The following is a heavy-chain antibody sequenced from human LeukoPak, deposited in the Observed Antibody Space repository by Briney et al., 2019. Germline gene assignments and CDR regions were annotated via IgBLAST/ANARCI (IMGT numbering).Heavy chain of an antibody. J-gene: IGHJ4*02. CDR3: ARLALAARNFDY. CDR1: GFTFSSYS. V-gene: IGHV3-21*01. D-gene: IGHD6-6*01. CDR2: ISSSSSYI. Sequence: GGSLRLSCAASGFTFSSYSMNWVRQAPGKGLEWVSSISSSSSYIYYADSVKGRFTISRDNAKNSLYLQMNSLRAEDTAVYYCARLALAARNFDYWGQGTLVTVSS.